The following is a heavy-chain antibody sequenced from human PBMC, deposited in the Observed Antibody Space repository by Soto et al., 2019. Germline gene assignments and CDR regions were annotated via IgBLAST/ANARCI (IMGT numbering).Heavy chain of an antibody. CDR1: GCTFSNYG. V-gene: IGHV1-18*01. J-gene: IGHJ6*02. CDR3: ARDGRVSFYYYGMDV. CDR2: VTAFNGDT. Sequence: AAVKVSCKACGCTFSNYGITWVRQAPGHGLEWLGWVTAFNGDTNYAQNVRDRVTLTTDPSTETSYMELRSLRPDDTAVYHCARDGRVSFYYYGMDVWGQGTTVTVSS.